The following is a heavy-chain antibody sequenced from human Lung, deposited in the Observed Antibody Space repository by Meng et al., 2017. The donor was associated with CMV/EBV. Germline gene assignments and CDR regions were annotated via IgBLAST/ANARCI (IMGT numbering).Heavy chain of an antibody. CDR3: ARATGGNGLVAYYYYGLDV. J-gene: IGHJ6*02. D-gene: IGHD5-12*01. Sequence: LXCAVSGGSISGYYWSWIRQPPGKGLEWIGYIYYTGSTNYNPSLKSRVIISLDTSKNQFSLKLRSVTAADTAVYYCARATGGNGLVAYYYYGLDVRGQGTTVTVSS. CDR2: IYYTGST. V-gene: IGHV4-59*01. CDR1: GGSISGYY.